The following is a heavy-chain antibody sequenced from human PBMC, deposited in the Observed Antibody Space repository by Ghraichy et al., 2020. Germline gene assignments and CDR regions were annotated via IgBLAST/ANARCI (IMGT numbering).Heavy chain of an antibody. J-gene: IGHJ6*02. CDR1: GYTFTSYG. V-gene: IGHV1-18*01. CDR2: ISAYNGNT. CDR3: AGKMGPVDSNYYGMDV. D-gene: IGHD3-22*01. Sequence: ASVKVSCKASGYTFTSYGISWVRQAPGQGLEWMGWISAYNGNTNYAQKLQGRVTMTTDTSTSTAYMELRSLRSDDTAVYYCAGKMGPVDSNYYGMDVWGQGTTVTVSS.